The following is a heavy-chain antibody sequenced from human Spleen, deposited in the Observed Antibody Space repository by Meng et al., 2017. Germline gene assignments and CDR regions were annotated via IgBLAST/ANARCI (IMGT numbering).Heavy chain of an antibody. CDR1: GYTFTHHG. J-gene: IGHJ4*02. Sequence: QLQLVQSGAEVKKPGASVKVSCKASGYTFTHHGISWVRQAPGQGLEWMGWISCYNGDTNYAQKFQGRVTMTTDTSTSTAYMDLRSLRSDDTAVYYCARMGATGFFDYWGQGTLVTVSS. V-gene: IGHV1-18*01. CDR3: ARMGATGFFDY. D-gene: IGHD1-26*01. CDR2: ISCYNGDT.